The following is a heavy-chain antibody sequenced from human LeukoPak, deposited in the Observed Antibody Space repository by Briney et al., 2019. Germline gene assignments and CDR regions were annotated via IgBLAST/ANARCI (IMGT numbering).Heavy chain of an antibody. V-gene: IGHV3-30*18. CDR1: GFTFSSYG. CDR2: ISYDGSNK. J-gene: IGHJ6*02. Sequence: PGRSLRLSCAASGFTFSSYGMHWVRQAPGKGLEWVAVISYDGSNKYYADSVKGRFTISRDNSKNTLYLQMNSLRAEDTAVYYCAKDWAPSSWWGMGSYYGMDVWGQGTTVTVSS. D-gene: IGHD6-13*01. CDR3: AKDWAPSSWWGMGSYYGMDV.